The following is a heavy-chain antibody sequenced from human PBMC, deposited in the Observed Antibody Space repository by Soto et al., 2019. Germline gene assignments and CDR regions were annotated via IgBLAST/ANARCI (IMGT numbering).Heavy chain of an antibody. Sequence: QVQLVESGGAVVQPGRSLRLSCGASGFIFSEYGMHWVRQAPGKGREWVAVIYYDGSNEHYSESVRGRFTISRDNSKNMLDLEMNSLRAEDTAIYYCARWWNDEEWVETMDVWGQGTTVTVSS. D-gene: IGHD1-1*01. CDR1: GFIFSEYG. V-gene: IGHV3-33*01. CDR3: ARWWNDEEWVETMDV. CDR2: IYYDGSNE. J-gene: IGHJ6*01.